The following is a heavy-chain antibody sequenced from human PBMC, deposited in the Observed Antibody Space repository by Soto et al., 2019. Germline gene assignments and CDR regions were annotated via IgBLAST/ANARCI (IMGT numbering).Heavy chain of an antibody. CDR3: AKGPPYYDCWSGYYSLDY. J-gene: IGHJ4*02. CDR2: ISYDGSNK. V-gene: IGHV3-30*18. CDR1: GFTFSSYG. D-gene: IGHD3-3*01. Sequence: QVQLVESGGGVVQPGRSLRLSCAASGFTFSSYGMHWVRQAPGKGLEWVAVISYDGSNKYYADSVKGRFTISRDNSKNTRYLQMNSLRAEDTAVYYCAKGPPYYDCWSGYYSLDYWGQGTLVTVSS.